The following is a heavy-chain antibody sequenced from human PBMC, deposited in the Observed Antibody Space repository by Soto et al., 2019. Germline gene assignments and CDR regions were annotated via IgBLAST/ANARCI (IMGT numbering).Heavy chain of an antibody. D-gene: IGHD2-2*01. Sequence: PXDSLKVSCKCSGYSFTSYWIGLVLQMPGKGLEWMGIIYPGDSDTRYSPSFQGQVTISADKSISTAYLQWSSLKASDTAMYYCARYQRPTSVIYYYYYGMDVWGQGTTVTVSS. V-gene: IGHV5-51*01. CDR2: IYPGDSDT. CDR3: ARYQRPTSVIYYYYYGMDV. CDR1: GYSFTSYW. J-gene: IGHJ6*02.